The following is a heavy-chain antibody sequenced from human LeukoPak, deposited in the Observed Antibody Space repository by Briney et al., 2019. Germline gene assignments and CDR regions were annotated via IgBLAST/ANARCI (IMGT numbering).Heavy chain of an antibody. CDR2: ISSSGGVI. V-gene: IGHV3-48*03. D-gene: IGHD6-19*01. Sequence: GGSLRLSCAASGFTFSSYEMNWVRLAPGKGLEWVSYISSSGGVIYYADSVKGRFTISRDNAKNSLYLQMNSLRAEDTAVYYCARDSRIAVAGTFDYWGQGTLVTVSS. CDR3: ARDSRIAVAGTFDY. J-gene: IGHJ4*02. CDR1: GFTFSSYE.